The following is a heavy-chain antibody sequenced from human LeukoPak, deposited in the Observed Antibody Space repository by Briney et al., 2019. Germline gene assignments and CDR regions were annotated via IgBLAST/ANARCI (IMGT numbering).Heavy chain of an antibody. CDR3: ARGEAAYCGCDCYPPHFLYYYYYMDV. CDR2: IYYSGST. Sequence: SETLSLTCTVSGGSISSYYGSWIRQPPGKGLEWIGYIYYSGSTNYNPSLKSRVTISVDTSKNQFSLKLSSVTAADTAVYYCARGEAAYCGCDCYPPHFLYYYYYMDVWGKGTTVTVSS. CDR1: GGSISSYY. J-gene: IGHJ6*03. V-gene: IGHV4-59*01. D-gene: IGHD2-21*02.